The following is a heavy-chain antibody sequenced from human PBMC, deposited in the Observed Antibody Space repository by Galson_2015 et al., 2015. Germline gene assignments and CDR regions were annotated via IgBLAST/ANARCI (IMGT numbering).Heavy chain of an antibody. D-gene: IGHD6-19*01. V-gene: IGHV3-64D*06. CDR3: VKERQSGWYDFDH. CDR1: GFTFSNYD. J-gene: IGHJ4*02. CDR2: ISSNGGNT. Sequence: SLRLSCAASGFTFSNYDMYWVRQAPGKGLESVSGISSNGGNTYDADSVKGRFTISRDNSKKTLYLQMSTLRAEDTAVYYCVKERQSGWYDFDHWGQGALVTVSS.